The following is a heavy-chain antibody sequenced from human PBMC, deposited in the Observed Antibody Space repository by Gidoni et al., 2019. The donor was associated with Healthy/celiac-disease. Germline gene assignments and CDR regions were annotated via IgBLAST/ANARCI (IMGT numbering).Heavy chain of an antibody. V-gene: IGHV3-9*01. Sequence: EVQLVESGGGLVQPGRSLRLSCEASGFTFDDYAMHWVRPATGKGLAWVSGIIWNIGSVGYADSVKGRFTISRDNAKNSRYLQMNSLRAEDTALYYCAKDKGEFFDYYYYYGMDVWGQGTTVTVSS. CDR2: IIWNIGSV. D-gene: IGHD3-10*01. CDR3: AKDKGEFFDYYYYYGMDV. CDR1: GFTFDDYA. J-gene: IGHJ6*02.